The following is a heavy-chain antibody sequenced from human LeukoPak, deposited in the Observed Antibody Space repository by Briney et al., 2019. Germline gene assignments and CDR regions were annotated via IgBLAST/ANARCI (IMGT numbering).Heavy chain of an antibody. D-gene: IGHD3-22*01. CDR1: GYSFTSYW. J-gene: IGHJ4*02. Sequence: GESLKISCKGSGYSFTSYWIGWVRQMPGKGLEWMGIIYPGDSDTRYSPSFQGQVTISAGKSISTAYLQWSSLKASDTAMYYCARHDSSGYAEDQLDYWGQGTLVTVSS. CDR3: ARHDSSGYAEDQLDY. V-gene: IGHV5-51*01. CDR2: IYPGDSDT.